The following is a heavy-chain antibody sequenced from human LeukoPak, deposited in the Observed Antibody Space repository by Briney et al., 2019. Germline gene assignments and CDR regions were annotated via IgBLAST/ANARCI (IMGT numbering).Heavy chain of an antibody. CDR3: ARADSNIAARRIGFDY. J-gene: IGHJ4*02. CDR2: ISGSSSYI. D-gene: IGHD6-6*01. V-gene: IGHV3-21*01. CDR1: GFTFSSYS. Sequence: GGSLRLSCAASGFTFSSYSMNWVRQAPGKGLEWVSSISGSSSYIYYADSVKGRFTISRDNAKNSLYLQMNRLRAGDTALYYCARADSNIAARRIGFDYWGQGTLVTVSS.